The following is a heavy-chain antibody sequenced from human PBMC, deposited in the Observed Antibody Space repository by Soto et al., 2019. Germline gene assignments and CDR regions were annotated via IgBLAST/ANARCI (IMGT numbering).Heavy chain of an antibody. D-gene: IGHD3-22*01. CDR1: AFTFSGSS. CDR2: IALGSGNT. V-gene: IGHV1-58*01. CDR3: ATNSGYYYDGMDV. Sequence: ASVKVSCKASAFTFSGSSVQWVRQARGQTLEWMGWIALGSGNTNYAPKFLGRLTLTRDMSTSTAYMELNSLRSEDTAVYYCATNSGYYYDGMDVWGQGTTVTVSS. J-gene: IGHJ6*02.